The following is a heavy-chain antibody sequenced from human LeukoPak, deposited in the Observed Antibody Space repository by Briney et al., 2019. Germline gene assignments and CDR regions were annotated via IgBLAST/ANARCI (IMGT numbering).Heavy chain of an antibody. D-gene: IGHD3-10*01. V-gene: IGHV4-34*01. J-gene: IGHJ6*02. CDR3: ARNPPRIWFGELSRPPMTPYGMDV. Sequence: SETLSLTCAVYGGSFSGYYWSWIRQPPGKGLEWIGEINPSGSTNYNPSLKSRVTISVDTSKNQFSLKLSSVTAADTAVYYCARNPPRIWFGELSRPPMTPYGMDVWGQGTTVTVSS. CDR1: GGSFSGYY. CDR2: INPSGST.